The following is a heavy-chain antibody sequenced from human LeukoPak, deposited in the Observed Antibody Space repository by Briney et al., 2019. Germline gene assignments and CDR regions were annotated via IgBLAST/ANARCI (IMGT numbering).Heavy chain of an antibody. V-gene: IGHV3-7*01. D-gene: IGHD6-19*01. CDR2: INQDGGER. CDR1: GFTFTSHW. J-gene: IGHJ4*02. Sequence: PGGSLRLSCAASGFTFTSHWISWVRQVPGRGLEWVGNINQDGGERNYVDSVKGRFTISRDNAKNSVYLQMNSLRAEDTAVYSCARDVGRGWFDYWGQGVLVTVSS. CDR3: ARDVGRGWFDY.